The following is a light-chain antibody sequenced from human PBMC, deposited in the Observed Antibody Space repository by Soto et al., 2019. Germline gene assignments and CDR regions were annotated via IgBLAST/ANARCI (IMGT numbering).Light chain of an antibody. V-gene: IGLV1-40*01. CDR2: GNS. CDR1: SSNIGAGYD. CDR3: QSYASSLRGWV. Sequence: QSVLTQPPSVSGAPGQRVTISCTGSSSNIGAGYDVHWYQQLPGTAPKLLIYGNSNRPSGVPDRFSGSKSGTSASLAITGLQAEDEAGYYCQSYASSLRGWVFGGGTKLTVL. J-gene: IGLJ3*02.